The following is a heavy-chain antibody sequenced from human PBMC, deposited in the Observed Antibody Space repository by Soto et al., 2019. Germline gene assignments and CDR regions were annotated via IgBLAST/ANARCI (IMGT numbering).Heavy chain of an antibody. CDR2: IYSGGST. Sequence: EVQLVETGGGLIQPGGSLRLSCAASGFTVSSNYMSWVRQAPGKGLEWVSVIYSGGSTYYADSVKGRFTISRDNSKNTLYLQMNSLRAEDTAVYYCARDSRDSSSWLLGGMDVWGQGTTVTVSS. J-gene: IGHJ6*02. CDR3: ARDSRDSSSWLLGGMDV. V-gene: IGHV3-53*02. CDR1: GFTVSSNY. D-gene: IGHD6-13*01.